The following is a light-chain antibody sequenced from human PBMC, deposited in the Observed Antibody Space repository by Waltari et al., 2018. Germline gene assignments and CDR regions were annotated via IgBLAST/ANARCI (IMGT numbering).Light chain of an antibody. J-gene: IGKJ1*01. CDR1: QRVSSY. V-gene: IGKV3-11*01. CDR2: DAS. Sequence: EIVLTQSPATLSLSPGERATLSCRASQRVSSYLAWYQQKPGQAPRLLIYDASSRATGIPARFSGSGSGTVFTLNISSLEPEDFAVYYCQQRSNWPPTWTFGQGTKVEIK. CDR3: QQRSNWPPTWT.